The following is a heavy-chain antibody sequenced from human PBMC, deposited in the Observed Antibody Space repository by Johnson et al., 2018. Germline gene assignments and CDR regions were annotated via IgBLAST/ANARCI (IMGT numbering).Heavy chain of an antibody. CDR2: ISHDGSNK. CDR1: GFTFSIYA. D-gene: IGHD4-17*01. V-gene: IGHV3-30-3*01. CDR3: ASVCLAYAEYGCFQD. J-gene: IGHJ1*01. Sequence: VQLVESGGGVVQPGRSLRLSCSASGFTFSIYAMHWVRQAPGKGLEWVAVISHDGSNKYYGDSVKGRFHISRDKSKNTLYLPMHSLIIEDTAVYYCASVCLAYAEYGCFQDWGQGTLVTVSS.